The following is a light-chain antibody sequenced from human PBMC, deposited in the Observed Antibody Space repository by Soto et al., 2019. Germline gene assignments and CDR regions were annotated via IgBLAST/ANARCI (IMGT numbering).Light chain of an antibody. CDR1: SSDVGGYNY. CDR2: DVS. CDR3: SSYTSSSTVV. J-gene: IGLJ2*01. Sequence: QSALTQPASVSGSPGQSITISCTGTSSDVGGYNYVYWYQQHPGKAPKLMIYDVSNRPSGVSNRFSGSKSGNTASLTISGLQAEDETDYYFSSYTSSSTVVFGGGTKLTVL. V-gene: IGLV2-14*01.